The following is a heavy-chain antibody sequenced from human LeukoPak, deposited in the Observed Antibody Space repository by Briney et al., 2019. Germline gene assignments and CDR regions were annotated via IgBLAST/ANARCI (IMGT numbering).Heavy chain of an antibody. Sequence: SQTLSLTCALSGDSVSSDSASWNWIRQSPSRGLEWLGRTYYRSKWYKDSALSVKSRITVNPDTTENQVSLQLNSVTPEDTAVYYCARAPDSSTWYANLYFDYWGQGILVTVSS. CDR1: GDSVSSDSAS. V-gene: IGHV6-1*01. CDR2: TYYRSKWYK. CDR3: ARAPDSSTWYANLYFDY. D-gene: IGHD6-13*01. J-gene: IGHJ4*02.